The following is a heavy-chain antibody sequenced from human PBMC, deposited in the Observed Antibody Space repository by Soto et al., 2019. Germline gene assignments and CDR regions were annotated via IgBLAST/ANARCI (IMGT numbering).Heavy chain of an antibody. D-gene: IGHD3-3*01. Sequence: QVQLQESGPGLVKPSETLSLTCTVSGGAVSSERHYWRWIRQTPGKGLEWIGSIYYTGRTNYNPSLTGRVTMSVDTSMDQVSLRLRSVTRADTAVYYCARDQYDFRSGSYYYAMEVWGQGTKVTVSS. V-gene: IGHV4-61*01. CDR1: GGAVSSERHY. CDR3: ARDQYDFRSGSYYYAMEV. CDR2: IYYTGRT. J-gene: IGHJ6*02.